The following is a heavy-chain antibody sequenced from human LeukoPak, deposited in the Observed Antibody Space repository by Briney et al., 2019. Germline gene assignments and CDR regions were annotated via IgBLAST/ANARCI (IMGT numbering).Heavy chain of an antibody. Sequence: ASVKVSCKASGGTFSSYAISWVRQAPGQGLEWMGGIIPIFGTANYAQKFQGRVTITADESTSTAYMEPSSLRSEDTAVYYCARLSGGWRLYYFDYWGQGTLVTVSS. CDR1: GGTFSSYA. V-gene: IGHV1-69*13. CDR3: ARLSGGWRLYYFDY. D-gene: IGHD6-19*01. CDR2: IIPIFGTA. J-gene: IGHJ4*02.